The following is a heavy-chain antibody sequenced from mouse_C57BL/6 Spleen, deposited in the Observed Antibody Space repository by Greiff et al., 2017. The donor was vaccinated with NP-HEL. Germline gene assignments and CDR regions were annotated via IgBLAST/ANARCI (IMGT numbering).Heavy chain of an antibody. J-gene: IGHJ3*01. CDR3: ARSTTVVAKGFAY. V-gene: IGHV1-69*01. D-gene: IGHD1-1*01. Sequence: QVQLQQPGAELVMPGASVKLSCKASGYTFTSYWMHWVKQRPGQGLEWIGEIDPSDSYTNYNQKFKGKSTLTVDKSSSIAYMQLSSLTSEDSAVYYCARSTTVVAKGFAYWGQGTLVTVSA. CDR1: GYTFTSYW. CDR2: IDPSDSYT.